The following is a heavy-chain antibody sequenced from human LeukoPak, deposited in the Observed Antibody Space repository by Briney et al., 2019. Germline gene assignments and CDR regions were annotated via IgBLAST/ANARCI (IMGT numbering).Heavy chain of an antibody. V-gene: IGHV3-48*01. CDR3: ARDRGSGYPYYMDV. D-gene: IGHD5-12*01. Sequence: GGSLRLSCAASGFTFSSYSMNWVRQAPGKGLEWVSYISSSSSTIYYADSVKGRFTISRDNAKNSLYLQMNSLRAEDTAVYYCARDRGSGYPYYMDVWGKGTTVTVSS. CDR1: GFTFSSYS. J-gene: IGHJ6*03. CDR2: ISSSSSTI.